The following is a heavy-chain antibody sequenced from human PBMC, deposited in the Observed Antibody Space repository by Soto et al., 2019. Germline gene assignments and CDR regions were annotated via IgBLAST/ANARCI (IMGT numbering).Heavy chain of an antibody. Sequence: GGSLRLSCAASGFTFSNAWMSWVRQAPGKGLEWVGRIKSKTDGGTTDYAAPVKGRFTISRDDSKNTLSLPMNSLKTEDTAVYYCTTFLISPSAFDIWGQGTMVTVSS. D-gene: IGHD3-16*01. CDR2: IKSKTDGGTT. CDR3: TTFLISPSAFDI. J-gene: IGHJ3*02. V-gene: IGHV3-15*01. CDR1: GFTFSNAW.